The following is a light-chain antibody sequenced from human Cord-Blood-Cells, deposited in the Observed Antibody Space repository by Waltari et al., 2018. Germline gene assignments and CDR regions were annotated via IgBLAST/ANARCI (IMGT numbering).Light chain of an antibody. CDR1: SSDVVGYNY. J-gene: IGLJ1*01. CDR2: DVS. V-gene: IGLV2-14*01. Sequence: QPALTQPASASGSPGRSTTISSSGTSSDVVGYNYVSWYQQHPGKAPKLMIYDVSTRPSGVSNRFSGSKSGNTASLTISGLQAEDEADYYCSSYTSSSTLVFGTGTKVTVL. CDR3: SSYTSSSTLV.